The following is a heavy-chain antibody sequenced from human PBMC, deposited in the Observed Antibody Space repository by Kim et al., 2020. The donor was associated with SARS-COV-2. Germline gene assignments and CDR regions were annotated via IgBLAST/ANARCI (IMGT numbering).Heavy chain of an antibody. CDR2: IYYSGST. CDR3: AREDGDYGDYRNWFDP. J-gene: IGHJ5*02. V-gene: IGHV4-59*01. D-gene: IGHD4-17*01. Sequence: SETLSLTCTVSGGSISSYYWSWIRQPPGKGLEWIGYIYYSGSTNYNPSLKSRVTISVDTSKNQFSLKLSSVTAADTAVYYCAREDGDYGDYRNWFDPWGQGTLVTVSS. CDR1: GGSISSYY.